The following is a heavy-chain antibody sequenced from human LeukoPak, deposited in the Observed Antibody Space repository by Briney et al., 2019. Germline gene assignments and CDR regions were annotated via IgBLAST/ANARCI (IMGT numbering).Heavy chain of an antibody. CDR3: ARTTYYYGSGSYYIGSSFDY. J-gene: IGHJ4*02. CDR1: GGSVSSGSYY. CDR2: IYYSGST. D-gene: IGHD3-10*01. Sequence: PSETLSLTCTVSGGSVSSGSYYWSWIRQPPGKGLEWIGYIYYSGSTNYNPSLKSRVTISVDTSKNQFSLKLSSVTAADTAVYYCARTTYYYGSGSYYIGSSFDYWGQGTLVTVSS. V-gene: IGHV4-61*01.